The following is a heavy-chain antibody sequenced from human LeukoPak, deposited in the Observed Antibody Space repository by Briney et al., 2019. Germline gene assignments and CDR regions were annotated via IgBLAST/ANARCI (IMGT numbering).Heavy chain of an antibody. CDR2: ISGRYSHV. J-gene: IGHJ4*02. D-gene: IGHD3-16*01. Sequence: GGSLRLSCSASGFTFSDYDMNWFRQAQGKGLEWISSISGRYSHVYYGDPVKGRFSISRDNAMNSVFLQMNSLGAADTAVYYCGRAFPPLRTASAGDLWGQGTLVSVSS. CDR3: GRAFPPLRTASAGDL. CDR1: GFTFSDYD. V-gene: IGHV3-21*01.